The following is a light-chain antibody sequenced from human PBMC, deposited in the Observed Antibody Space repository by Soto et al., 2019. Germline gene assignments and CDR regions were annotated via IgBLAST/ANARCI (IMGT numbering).Light chain of an antibody. CDR2: LGS. CDR3: MQALQTPLYT. J-gene: IGKJ2*01. CDR1: QSLLHRNGYNY. V-gene: IGKV2-28*01. Sequence: EIVMTQSPLSLPVTPGEPASISCRSSQSLLHRNGYNYLDWYLQKPGQSPQLLIYLGSNRASGVPDRFSGSGSGTDFTLKISRVEAADVGVYYCMQALQTPLYTFGQGTKLEIK.